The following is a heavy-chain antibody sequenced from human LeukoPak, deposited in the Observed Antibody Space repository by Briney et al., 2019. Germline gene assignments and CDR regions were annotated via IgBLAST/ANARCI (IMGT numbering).Heavy chain of an antibody. J-gene: IGHJ4*02. V-gene: IGHV4-34*01. CDR3: ARGITRYYDSSGRRSDY. CDR2: INHSGST. CDR1: GGSFSGYY. Sequence: PPETLSLTCAVYGGSFSGYYWSWIRQPPGKGLEWIGEINHSGSTNYNPSLKSRVTISVDTSKNQFSLKLSSVTAADTAVYYCARGITRYYDSSGRRSDYWGQGTLVTVSS. D-gene: IGHD3-22*01.